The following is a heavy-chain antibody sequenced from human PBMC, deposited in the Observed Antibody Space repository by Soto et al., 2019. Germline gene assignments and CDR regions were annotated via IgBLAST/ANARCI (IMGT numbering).Heavy chain of an antibody. CDR3: AKDRGFSGFDNWFDS. Sequence: GGSLRLSCAVSGFTFRTSPLSWVRGAPGKGLKWVSGINGGKESKNNADSVRGRFTISRDNSKNTVFLQMNSLRGEDTAIYYCAKDRGFSGFDNWFDSWGRGTLVTVSS. J-gene: IGHJ5*01. CDR2: INGGKESK. V-gene: IGHV3-23*01. CDR1: GFTFRTSP. D-gene: IGHD5-12*01.